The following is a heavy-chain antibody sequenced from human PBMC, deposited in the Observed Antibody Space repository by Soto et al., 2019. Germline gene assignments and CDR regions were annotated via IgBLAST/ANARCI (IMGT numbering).Heavy chain of an antibody. CDR2: INAGNGNT. CDR3: ARDPDYDFWSGYYRATYGMDV. CDR1: GYTFTSYA. V-gene: IGHV1-3*01. D-gene: IGHD3-3*01. Sequence: ASVKVSCKASGYTFTSYAMHWVRQAPGQRLEWMGWINAGNGNTKYSQKFQGRVTITRDTSASTAYMELSSLRSEDTAVYYCARDPDYDFWSGYYRATYGMDVCGQGPTGTVSS. J-gene: IGHJ6*02.